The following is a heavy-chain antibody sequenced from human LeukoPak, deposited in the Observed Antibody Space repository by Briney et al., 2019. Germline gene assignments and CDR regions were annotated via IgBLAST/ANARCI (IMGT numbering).Heavy chain of an antibody. Sequence: GGSLRLSCAASGFTFSSCAMNWVRQAPGKGLEWVSVIGGSGNTYYADSVRGRFTISRDNSKNTLYLQMNSLRAEDTAVYYCARESDYYGSGSAYFDYWGQGTLVTVSS. CDR2: IGGSGNT. V-gene: IGHV3-23*01. CDR1: GFTFSSCA. CDR3: ARESDYYGSGSAYFDY. J-gene: IGHJ4*02. D-gene: IGHD3-10*01.